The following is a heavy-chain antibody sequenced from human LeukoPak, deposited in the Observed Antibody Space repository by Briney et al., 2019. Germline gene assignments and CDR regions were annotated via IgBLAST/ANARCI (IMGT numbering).Heavy chain of an antibody. J-gene: IGHJ6*03. CDR1: GYTFTSYD. CDR3: AREKGLLWFGDPARYYMDV. V-gene: IGHV1-2*02. Sequence: ASVKVSCKASGYTFTSYDINWVRQATGQGLEWVGWINPNSGGTNYAQKFQGRVTMTRDTSISTAYMELSRLRSDDAAVYYCAREKGLLWFGDPARYYMDVWGKGTTVTVSS. CDR2: INPNSGGT. D-gene: IGHD3-10*01.